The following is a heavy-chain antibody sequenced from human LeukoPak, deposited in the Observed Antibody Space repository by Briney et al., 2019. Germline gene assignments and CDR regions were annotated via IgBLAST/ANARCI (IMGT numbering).Heavy chain of an antibody. V-gene: IGHV3-20*04. D-gene: IGHD4-17*01. Sequence: GGSLRLSCAASGFTFDDYGMSWVRQAPGKGLEWVSGINWNGGSTGYADSVKGRFTISRDNAKNSLYLQMNSLRAEDTALYYCARVPPDDYGDYYYFDYWGQGTLVTVSS. CDR1: GFTFDDYG. CDR2: INWNGGST. CDR3: ARVPPDDYGDYYYFDY. J-gene: IGHJ4*02.